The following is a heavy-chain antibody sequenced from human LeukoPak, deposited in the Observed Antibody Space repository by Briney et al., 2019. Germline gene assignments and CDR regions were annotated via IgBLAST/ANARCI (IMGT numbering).Heavy chain of an antibody. CDR2: INPTGGST. Sequence: GASVKVSCKASGYTFSSYYMHWVRQAPGQGLEWLGIINPTGGSTAYAQQFQGRVTMTRDTSTSTVYMELTSLRSEDTAVYYCARALKWFGDPHDYWGQGTLVTVSS. D-gene: IGHD3-10*01. J-gene: IGHJ4*02. CDR1: GYTFSSYY. CDR3: ARALKWFGDPHDY. V-gene: IGHV1-46*01.